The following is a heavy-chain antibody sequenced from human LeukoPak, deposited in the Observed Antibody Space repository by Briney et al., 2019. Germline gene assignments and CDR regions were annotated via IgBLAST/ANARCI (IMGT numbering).Heavy chain of an antibody. D-gene: IGHD2-21*02. J-gene: IGHJ4*02. CDR1: GFTFSDYS. CDR3: ARDSGATNCGGACYSPHDY. Sequence: PGGSLRLSCAASGFTFSDYSMNWVRQTPGKGLEWVSYISGSSSAIYYADSVEGRFTVSRDNAKNSLYLQMNSLRDEDTAVYYCARDSGATNCGGACYSPHDYWGQGTLVTVSS. CDR2: ISGSSSAI. V-gene: IGHV3-48*02.